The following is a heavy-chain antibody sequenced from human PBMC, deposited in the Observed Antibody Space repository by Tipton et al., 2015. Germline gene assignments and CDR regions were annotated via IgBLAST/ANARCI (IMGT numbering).Heavy chain of an antibody. Sequence: LRLSCTVSGGSISSYYWSWIRQPPGKGLEWIGYIYYSGSTNYNPSLKSRVTISVDTSKNQFSLKLSSVTAADTAVYYCARDLEHGMDVWGHGTTVTASS. J-gene: IGHJ6*02. D-gene: IGHD5-24*01. CDR3: ARDLEHGMDV. CDR2: IYYSGST. V-gene: IGHV4-59*01. CDR1: GGSISSYY.